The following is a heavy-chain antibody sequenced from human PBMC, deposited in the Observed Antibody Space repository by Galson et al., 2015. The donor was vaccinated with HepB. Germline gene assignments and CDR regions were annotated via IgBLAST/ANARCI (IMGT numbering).Heavy chain of an antibody. Sequence: SLRLSCAASGFTFSNYAMSWVRQAPGKGPEWVSAISGSGGNTYYADSVKGRFTISRDNSRNTLYLQMNSLRADDTAVYYCGGGYYDSAGYYAAFEYWGQGTLVTVSS. CDR1: GFTFSNYA. J-gene: IGHJ4*02. D-gene: IGHD3-22*01. CDR3: GGGYYDSAGYYAAFEY. V-gene: IGHV3-23*01. CDR2: ISGSGGNT.